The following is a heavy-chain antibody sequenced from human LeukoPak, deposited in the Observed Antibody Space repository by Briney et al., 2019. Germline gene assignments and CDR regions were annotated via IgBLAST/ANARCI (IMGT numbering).Heavy chain of an antibody. D-gene: IGHD5-18*01. CDR2: TYYRSKWYN. Sequence: SQTLSLTRAISGDSVSSSSAAWNWIRQSPSRGLEWLGRTYYRSKWYNDYAVSVRGRITVNPDTSRNQFSLQLNSVTPEDSAVYYCARGGRQLDYWGQGTLVTVSS. CDR3: ARGGRQLDY. J-gene: IGHJ4*02. CDR1: GDSVSSSSAA. V-gene: IGHV6-1*01.